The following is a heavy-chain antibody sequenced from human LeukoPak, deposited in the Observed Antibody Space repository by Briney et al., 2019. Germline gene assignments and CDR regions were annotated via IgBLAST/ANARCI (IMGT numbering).Heavy chain of an antibody. Sequence: PSETLSLTCAVYGGSFSGYYWSWIRQPPGKGLEWIGEINHSGSTNYNPSLKSRVTISVDTSKNQFSLKLSSVTAADTAVYYCARGPYNWNYWSGRFDPWGQGTLVTVSS. CDR2: INHSGST. CDR1: GGSFSGYY. J-gene: IGHJ5*02. D-gene: IGHD1-7*01. V-gene: IGHV4-34*01. CDR3: ARGPYNWNYWSGRFDP.